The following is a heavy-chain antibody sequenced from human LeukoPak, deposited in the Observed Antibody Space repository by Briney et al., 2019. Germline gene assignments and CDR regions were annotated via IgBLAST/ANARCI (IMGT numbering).Heavy chain of an antibody. V-gene: IGHV3-15*01. CDR3: SWIRGALGFYFMDV. CDR2: ILGKGSGGAT. CDR1: GFTFNTYA. J-gene: IGHJ6*03. D-gene: IGHD3-10*01. Sequence: GGSLRLSCAASGFTFNTYAMSWVRQAPGKGLEWVCRILGKGSGGATDYAATVQGRFTSSRDDSKDTVYLEMNSLKTEDTAVYYCSWIRGALGFYFMDVWGKGTTVTISS.